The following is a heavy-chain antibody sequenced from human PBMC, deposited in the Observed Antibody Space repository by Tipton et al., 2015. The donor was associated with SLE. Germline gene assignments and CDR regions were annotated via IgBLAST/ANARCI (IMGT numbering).Heavy chain of an antibody. D-gene: IGHD6-13*01. J-gene: IGHJ4*02. CDR3: ARLTSSSWYSFDY. CDR1: GGSFSGNY. CDR2: INHSGSA. Sequence: TLSLTCAVYGGSFSGNYWNWIRQPPGKGLEWIGEINHSGSAKYNPALKSRVTISVDTSKNQFSLKLGSVTAADTAVYYCARLTSSSWYSFDYWGQGTLVTVSS. V-gene: IGHV4-34*01.